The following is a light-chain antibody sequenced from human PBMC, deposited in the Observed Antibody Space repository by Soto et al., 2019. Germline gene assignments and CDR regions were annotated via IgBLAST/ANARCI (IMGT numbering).Light chain of an antibody. J-gene: IGKJ1*01. V-gene: IGKV1-5*01. CDR2: DAS. CDR1: QSISTW. Sequence: DIQMTQSPSTLSASVGDRVTITCRASQSISTWLAWYQQKPGKAPKLLIYDASSLERGVPSRVSGSGSVTEFTLTIRSLDPEYFARDYCQQYDSYSSFGQGTKGEI. CDR3: QQYDSYSS.